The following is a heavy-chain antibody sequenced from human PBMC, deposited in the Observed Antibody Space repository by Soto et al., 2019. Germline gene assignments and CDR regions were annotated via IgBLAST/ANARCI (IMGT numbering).Heavy chain of an antibody. CDR2: INHSGST. D-gene: IGHD2-15*01. Sequence: PSETLSLTCAVYGGSFSGYYWSWIRQPPGKGLEWIGEINHSGSTNYNPSLKSRVTISVDTSKNQFSLKLSSVTAEDTAVYYCAREDIVVVVAAINFDYWGQGTLVTVSS. CDR3: AREDIVVVVAAINFDY. CDR1: GGSFSGYY. J-gene: IGHJ4*02. V-gene: IGHV4-34*01.